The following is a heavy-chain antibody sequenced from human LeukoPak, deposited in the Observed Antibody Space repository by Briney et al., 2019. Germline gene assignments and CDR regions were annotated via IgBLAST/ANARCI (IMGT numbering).Heavy chain of an antibody. CDR2: INHSGST. D-gene: IGHD6-6*01. CDR3: ARQPPRYSSSSNVDY. Sequence: PSQTLSLTCTVSGGSISSGDYYWSWIRQPPGKGLEWIGEINHSGSTNYNPSLKSRVTISVDTSKNQFSLKLSSVTAADTAVYYCARQPPRYSSSSNVDYWGQGTLVTVSS. V-gene: IGHV4-30-4*01. CDR1: GGSISSGDYY. J-gene: IGHJ4*02.